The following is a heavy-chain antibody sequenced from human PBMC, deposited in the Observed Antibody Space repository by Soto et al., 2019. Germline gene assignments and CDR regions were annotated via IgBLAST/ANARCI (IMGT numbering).Heavy chain of an antibody. CDR3: ATLPYYVSSGHHWYFDL. V-gene: IGHV1-69*01. CDR2: IIPIFGTA. J-gene: IGHJ2*01. Sequence: QVQLVQSGAEVKKPGSSVKVSCKASGGTFSSYAISWVRQAPGQGLEWMGGIIPIFGTANYAQKFQGRVTITADESTSTAYMELSSLRSEDTAVYYCATLPYYVSSGHHWYFDLWGRGTLVTVSS. D-gene: IGHD3-22*01. CDR1: GGTFSSYA.